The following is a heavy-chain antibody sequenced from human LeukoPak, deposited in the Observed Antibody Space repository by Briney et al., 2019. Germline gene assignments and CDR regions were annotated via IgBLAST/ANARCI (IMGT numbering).Heavy chain of an antibody. V-gene: IGHV3-30*02. CDR3: ARCVNGVCRAFDY. J-gene: IGHJ4*02. Sequence: GGSLRLSCAASGFTFSSYGMDWVRQAPGKGLEWVSYIRYDGSKEYYADSVKGRFTISRDNSKSTLYAQMNSLRAEDTAVYYCARCVNGVCRAFDYWGQGTLVTVSS. D-gene: IGHD2-8*01. CDR2: IRYDGSKE. CDR1: GFTFSSYG.